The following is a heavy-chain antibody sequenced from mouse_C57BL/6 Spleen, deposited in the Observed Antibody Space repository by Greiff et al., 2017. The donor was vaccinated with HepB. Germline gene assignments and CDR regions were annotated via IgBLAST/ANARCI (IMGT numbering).Heavy chain of an antibody. CDR3: ARDRGTTVVAYYYAMDY. D-gene: IGHD1-1*01. V-gene: IGHV5-4*01. CDR2: ISDGGSYT. J-gene: IGHJ4*01. CDR1: GFTFSSYA. Sequence: EVKLVESGGGLVKPGGSLKLSCAASGFTFSSYAMSWVRQTPEKRLEWVATISDGGSYTYYPDNVKGRFTISRGNAKNNLYLQMSHLKSEDTAMYYCARDRGTTVVAYYYAMDYWGQGTSVTVSS.